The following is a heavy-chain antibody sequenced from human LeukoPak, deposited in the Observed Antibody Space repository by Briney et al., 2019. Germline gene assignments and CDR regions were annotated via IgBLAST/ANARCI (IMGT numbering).Heavy chain of an antibody. Sequence: SETLSLTCTVSGGSISSYYWSWVRQPPGKGLEWIGYIYYSGSTNYNPSLKSRVTISVDTSKNQFSLELSSVTAADTAVYYCARDGGIEYCGGDCYLGLYLWGQGTLVTVSS. CDR3: ARDGGIEYCGGDCYLGLYL. D-gene: IGHD2-21*02. CDR2: IYYSGST. J-gene: IGHJ4*02. V-gene: IGHV4-59*01. CDR1: GGSISSYY.